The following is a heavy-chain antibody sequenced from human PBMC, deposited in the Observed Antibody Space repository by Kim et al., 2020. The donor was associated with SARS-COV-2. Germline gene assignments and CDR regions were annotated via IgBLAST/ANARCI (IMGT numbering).Heavy chain of an antibody. CDR1: GYTFTSYA. Sequence: ASVKVSCKASGYTFTSYAMNWVRQAPGQGLEWMGWIDTNTGNPTFAQGFAGRFVFSLDTSVSTAYLQISSLKAEDAAVYYCARDVSGPFDYWGQGTLVTVSS. V-gene: IGHV7-4-1*02. J-gene: IGHJ4*02. CDR2: IDTNTGNP. CDR3: ARDVSGPFDY. D-gene: IGHD6-19*01.